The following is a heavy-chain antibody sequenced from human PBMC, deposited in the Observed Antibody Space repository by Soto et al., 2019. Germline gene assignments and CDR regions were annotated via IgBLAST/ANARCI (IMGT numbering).Heavy chain of an antibody. Sequence: KPSETLSLTCAVSGGSISSSNWWSWVRQPPGKGLEWIGEIYHSGSTNYNPSLKSRVTISVDKSKNQFSLKLSSVTAADTAVYYCARDPFRYQLLDSYYYYGMDVWGQGTTVTVSS. V-gene: IGHV4-4*02. CDR2: IYHSGST. J-gene: IGHJ6*02. D-gene: IGHD2-2*01. CDR1: GGSISSSNW. CDR3: ARDPFRYQLLDSYYYYGMDV.